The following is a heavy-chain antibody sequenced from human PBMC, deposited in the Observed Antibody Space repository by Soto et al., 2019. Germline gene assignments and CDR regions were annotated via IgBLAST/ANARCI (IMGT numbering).Heavy chain of an antibody. D-gene: IGHD3-22*01. CDR1: GYSISSGYY. Sequence: SETLSLTCAVSGYSISSGYYWGWLRQPPGKGLEGSGSIYHGGSTYYNPSLNKRATLSIDITNNHISLILNSVTAAEAAVYYCARVGPWVPYYYDSSSYTFDNWFDPSGHGALATVS. CDR3: ARVGPWVPYYYDSSSYTFDNWFDP. CDR2: IYHGGST. J-gene: IGHJ5*02. V-gene: IGHV4-38-2*01.